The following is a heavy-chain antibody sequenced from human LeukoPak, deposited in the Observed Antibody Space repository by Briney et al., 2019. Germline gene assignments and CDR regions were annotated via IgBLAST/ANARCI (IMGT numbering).Heavy chain of an antibody. Sequence: GESLKISCQGSGYRFTSYWIGWVRQMPGKGLEWMGIIYPGDSDTRYSPSFQGQVTISADKSISTAYLQWSSLKASDTAMYYCARTTHYCSSTSCDSSAFDPWGQGTLVTVSS. J-gene: IGHJ5*02. CDR2: IYPGDSDT. D-gene: IGHD2-2*02. V-gene: IGHV5-51*01. CDR1: GYRFTSYW. CDR3: ARTTHYCSSTSCDSSAFDP.